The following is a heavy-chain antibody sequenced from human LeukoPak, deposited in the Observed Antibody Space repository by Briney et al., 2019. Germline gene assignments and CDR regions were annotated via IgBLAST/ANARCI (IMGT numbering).Heavy chain of an antibody. D-gene: IGHD5-18*01. V-gene: IGHV3-7*01. CDR3: ARAGYSYGSYYFDY. CDR1: GFTFSSYW. Sequence: PGGSLRLSCAASGFTFSSYWMSWVRQAPGKGLKWVANIKQDGSEKYYVDSVKGRFTISRDNAKNSLYLQMNSLRAEDTAVYYCARAGYSYGSYYFDYWGQGTLVTVSS. CDR2: IKQDGSEK. J-gene: IGHJ4*02.